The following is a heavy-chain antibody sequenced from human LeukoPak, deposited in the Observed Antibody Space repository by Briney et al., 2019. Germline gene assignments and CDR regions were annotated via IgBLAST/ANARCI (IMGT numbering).Heavy chain of an antibody. D-gene: IGHD6-13*01. J-gene: IGHJ4*02. V-gene: IGHV4-39*07. CDR1: GGSITSYNYY. CDR3: ASFAYSSKKFDY. Sequence: SETLSLTCTVSGGSITSYNYYGGWIRQPPGKGLEWIGSISYSGSTYYNPSLKSRVTISEDTSKNQFSLKLSSVTAADTAVYYCASFAYSSKKFDYWGQGTLVTVSS. CDR2: ISYSGST.